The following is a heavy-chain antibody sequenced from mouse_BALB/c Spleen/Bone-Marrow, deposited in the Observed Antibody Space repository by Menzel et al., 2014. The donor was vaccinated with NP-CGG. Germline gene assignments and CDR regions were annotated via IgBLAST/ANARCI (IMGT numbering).Heavy chain of an antibody. CDR1: GFTFSSFG. CDR3: TRGGNWDDFDY. Sequence: EVKLVESGGGLMQPGGSRKLSCAASGFTFSSFGMHWVRQAPEKGLEWVAYISSGSSNIYYEDTVKGRFTISRDNPKNTLFLQMTSLRSEDTAMYYCTRGGNWDDFDYWGQGTTLTVSS. J-gene: IGHJ2*01. V-gene: IGHV5-17*02. CDR2: ISSGSSNI. D-gene: IGHD4-1*01.